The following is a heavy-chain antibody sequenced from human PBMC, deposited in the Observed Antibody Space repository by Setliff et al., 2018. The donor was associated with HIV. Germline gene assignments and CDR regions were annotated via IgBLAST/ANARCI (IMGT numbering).Heavy chain of an antibody. CDR2: INHSGST. D-gene: IGHD3-22*01. Sequence: PSETLSLTCAVYGGSFSGYYWSWIRQPPGKGLEWIGEINHSGSTNYNPSLKSRVTISVDTSKNQFSLKLSSVTAADTAVYYCARAVQGGFYDSSGYLWGQGTLVTVSS. CDR3: ARAVQGGFYDSSGYL. J-gene: IGHJ4*02. CDR1: GGSFSGYY. V-gene: IGHV4-34*01.